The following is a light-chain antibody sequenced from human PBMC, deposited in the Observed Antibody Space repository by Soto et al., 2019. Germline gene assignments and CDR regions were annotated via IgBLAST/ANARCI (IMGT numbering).Light chain of an antibody. CDR3: QKYRSSPPEFT. V-gene: IGKV3-20*01. Sequence: EIVLTQSPGTLSVSPGERVTLSCRASQSVSSNYLAWNQQRPGQAPRLLIFGASYRATGISDRFSGSGSGTDFTFTISSLEPEDFAVYSCQKYRSSPPEFTFGPGTKVDSK. CDR1: QSVSSNY. J-gene: IGKJ3*01. CDR2: GAS.